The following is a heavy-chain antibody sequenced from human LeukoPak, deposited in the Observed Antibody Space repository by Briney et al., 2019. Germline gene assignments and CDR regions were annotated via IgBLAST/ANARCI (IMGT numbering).Heavy chain of an antibody. J-gene: IGHJ1*01. Sequence: SETLSLTCTVSGYSISSGYYWAWIRQPPGKGLEWIGTIYHSGITYYNPSLKSRVTISVDTSKNQFSLKLSSVTAADTAVYYCARLWLPTYYYDSSAYYKGYFQHWGQGTLVTVSS. D-gene: IGHD3-22*01. CDR3: ARLWLPTYYYDSSAYYKGYFQH. CDR2: IYHSGIT. V-gene: IGHV4-38-2*02. CDR1: GYSISSGYY.